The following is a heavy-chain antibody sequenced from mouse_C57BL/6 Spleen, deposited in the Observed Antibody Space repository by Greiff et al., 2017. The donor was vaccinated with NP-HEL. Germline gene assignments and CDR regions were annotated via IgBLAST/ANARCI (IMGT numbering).Heavy chain of an antibody. D-gene: IGHD2-3*01. CDR1: GFTFSSYA. CDR3: ARDYDGYLRVAMDY. CDR2: ISDGGSYT. V-gene: IGHV5-4*01. J-gene: IGHJ4*01. Sequence: DVMLVESGGGLVKPGGSLKLSCAASGFTFSSYAMSWVRQTPEQRLEWVATISDGGSYTYYPDNVKGRFTISRDNAKNNLYLQMSHLKSEDTAMYYCARDYDGYLRVAMDYWGQGTSVTVSS.